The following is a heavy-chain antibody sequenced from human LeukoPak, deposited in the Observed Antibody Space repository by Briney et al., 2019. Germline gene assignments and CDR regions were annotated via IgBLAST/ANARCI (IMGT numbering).Heavy chain of an antibody. V-gene: IGHV1-69*13. CDR2: IIPIFGTA. Sequence: GASVKVSCKASGYTFTSYAISWVRQAPGQGLEWMGGIIPIFGTANYAQKFQGRVTIAADESTSTAYMELSSLRSEDTAVYYCARSSSSWSYFDYWGQGTLVTVSS. D-gene: IGHD6-13*01. CDR1: GYTFTSYA. J-gene: IGHJ4*02. CDR3: ARSSSSWSYFDY.